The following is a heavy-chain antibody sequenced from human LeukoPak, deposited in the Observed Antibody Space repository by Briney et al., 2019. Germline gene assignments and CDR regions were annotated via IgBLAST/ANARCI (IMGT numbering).Heavy chain of an antibody. CDR1: GFTFSTFSTYS. V-gene: IGHV3-21*01. CDR2: ISTSSSYK. D-gene: IGHD6-19*01. J-gene: IGHJ3*02. CDR3: ARVRPGQWLLRDAFDI. Sequence: GGSLRLSCAASGFTFSTFSTYSMNWVRQAPGQGLEWVSFISTSSSYKYYADSVKGRFTISRDNAKNSLYLQMNSLRAEDTAVYYCARVRPGQWLLRDAFDIWGQGTMVTVSS.